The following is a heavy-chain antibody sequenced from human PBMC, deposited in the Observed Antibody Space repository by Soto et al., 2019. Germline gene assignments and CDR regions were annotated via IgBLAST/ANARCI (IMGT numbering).Heavy chain of an antibody. D-gene: IGHD3-3*01. CDR2: IFYSGSA. V-gene: IGHV4-39*01. Sequence: PSETLSLTCSVSGGSISNPIYYWSWIRHPPGKGLEWIGSIFYSGSAYYNPSLKSRVTMSVDTSQNQFSLKLSSVTAADTAVYYCAGRCSLTSVEIFSGGLSGYNWVDPWGRGTLVTVSS. J-gene: IGHJ5*01. CDR1: GGSISNPIYY. CDR3: AGRCSLTSVEIFSGGLSGYNWVDP.